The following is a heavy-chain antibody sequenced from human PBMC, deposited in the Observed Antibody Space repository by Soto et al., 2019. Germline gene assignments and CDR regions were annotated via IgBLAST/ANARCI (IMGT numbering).Heavy chain of an antibody. V-gene: IGHV4-39*01. D-gene: IGHD6-13*01. Sequence: PSETLSLTCTVSGGSISSSSYYWGWIRQPPGKGLEWIGSIYYSGSTYYNPSLKSRATISVDTSKNQFSLKLSSVTAADTAVYYCARRGRGRIAAAGTSGNWFDPWGQGTLVTVSS. CDR1: GGSISSSSYY. J-gene: IGHJ5*02. CDR2: IYYSGST. CDR3: ARRGRGRIAAAGTSGNWFDP.